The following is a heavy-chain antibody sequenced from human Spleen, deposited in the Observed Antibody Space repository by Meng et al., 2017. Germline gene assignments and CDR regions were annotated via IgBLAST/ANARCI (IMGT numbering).Heavy chain of an antibody. D-gene: IGHD2-2*01. V-gene: IGHV7-4-1*02. CDR2: ISTNTGNP. CDR1: GYTLNSYA. CDR3: TRDGYSDCSRTSCFDY. Sequence: HVQAAQSGAEVKKPGASVKVSWKASGYTLNSYAINWLRQAPGTGLEWMGWISTNTGNPTYAQGFTGRLVFSLDTSVSTAYLQISGLKADDTAVYYCTRDGYSDCSRTSCFDYWGQGTLVTVSS. J-gene: IGHJ4*02.